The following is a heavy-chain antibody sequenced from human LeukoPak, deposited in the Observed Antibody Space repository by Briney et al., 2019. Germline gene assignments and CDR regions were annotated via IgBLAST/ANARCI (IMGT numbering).Heavy chain of an antibody. CDR1: GYTFTGYY. D-gene: IGHD3-10*01. V-gene: IGHV1-2*02. CDR3: ARVAYDSGSFRTDYYYMDV. CDR2: VNPNSGGT. Sequence: ASVKVSCKASGYTFTGYYMHWVRQAPGQGLEWMGWVNPNSGGTNYAQKFQGRVTMTRDTSISTAYMELSRLRSDDTAVYYCARVAYDSGSFRTDYYYMDVWGKGTTVTFSS. J-gene: IGHJ6*03.